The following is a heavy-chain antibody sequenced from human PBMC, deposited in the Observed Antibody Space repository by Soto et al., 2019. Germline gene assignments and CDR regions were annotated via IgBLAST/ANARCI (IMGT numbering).Heavy chain of an antibody. V-gene: IGHV1-69*13. J-gene: IGHJ4*02. CDR2: IVPMFGTS. CDR3: ASSSIADFGTSGWLQYIRDTGYYFDY. Sequence: GASVKVSCKASGGTFSNHAISWVRQAPGQGLEWMGGIVPMFGTSNYAQKFQGRVTITADESTSTAYMELSSLRSEDTAVYYCASSSIADFGTSGWLQYIRDTGYYFDYWGQGTLVTVSS. CDR1: GGTFSNHA. D-gene: IGHD6-6*01.